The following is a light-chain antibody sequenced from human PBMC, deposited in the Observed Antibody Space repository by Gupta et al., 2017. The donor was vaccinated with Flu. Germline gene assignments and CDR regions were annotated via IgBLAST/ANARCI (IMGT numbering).Light chain of an antibody. CDR2: GAS. CDR3: QQSDSRPWT. Sequence: PASLSASVGDRVTITCRASQNIRIYLSWYQQKPGKAPKLLIYGASSMQSGVPSTFSGSGSGTDFTLTISRLQPEDFATYYCQQSDSRPWTFGQGTEVEIK. CDR1: QNIRIY. V-gene: IGKV1-39*01. J-gene: IGKJ1*01.